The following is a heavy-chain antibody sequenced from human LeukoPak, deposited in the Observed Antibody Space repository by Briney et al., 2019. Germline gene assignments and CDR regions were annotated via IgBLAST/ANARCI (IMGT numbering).Heavy chain of an antibody. J-gene: IGHJ6*02. CDR1: GFTFSSYS. Sequence: PGGALRLSCAASGFTFSSYSMNWVRQAPGKGLEWVSSISSSSGFIYYADSVRGRFTISRDNAKNSLFLQMNSLRAEDTAVYYRSRTDCSITNCPVAMDVWGQGTTVTVS. V-gene: IGHV3-21*01. CDR2: ISSSSGFI. CDR3: SRTDCSITNCPVAMDV. D-gene: IGHD2-2*01.